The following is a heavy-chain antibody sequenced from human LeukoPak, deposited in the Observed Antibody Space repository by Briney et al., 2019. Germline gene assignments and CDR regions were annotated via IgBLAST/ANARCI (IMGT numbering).Heavy chain of an antibody. J-gene: IGHJ3*02. CDR1: GYRFSDNY. D-gene: IGHD3-22*01. CDR3: ARGKDDSTGHYDAFDI. Sequence: ASVKVSCKASGYRFSDNYVHWVRQAPGQGLEHMGWINPKSGDTHFSQRFKGRVTMTTDTSINTAYMEMWKLRSDDTAVYYCARGKDDSTGHYDAFDIWGHGTVVTVSS. CDR2: INPKSGDT. V-gene: IGHV1-2*02.